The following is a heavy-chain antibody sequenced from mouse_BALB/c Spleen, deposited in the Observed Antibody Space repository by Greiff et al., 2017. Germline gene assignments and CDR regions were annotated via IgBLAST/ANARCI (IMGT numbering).Heavy chain of an antibody. CDR2: IDPANGNT. V-gene: IGHV14-3*02. D-gene: IGHD2-12*01. Sequence: VHVKQSGAELVKPGASVKLSCTASGFNIKDTYMHWVKQRPEQGLEWIGRIDPANGNTKYDPKFQGKATITADTSSNTAYLQLSSLTSEDTAVYYCARNYILAYWGQGTLVTVSA. CDR1: GFNIKDTY. J-gene: IGHJ3*01. CDR3: ARNYILAY.